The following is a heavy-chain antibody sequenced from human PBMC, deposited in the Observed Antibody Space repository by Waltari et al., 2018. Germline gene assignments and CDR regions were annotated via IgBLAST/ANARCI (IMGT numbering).Heavy chain of an antibody. J-gene: IGHJ4*02. Sequence: QVQLVESGGGVVQPGGSLRLSCAASGFTFSSYGMHWVRQAPGKGLEWVACIRYDGSNKYYADSVKGRFTISRDNSKNTLYLQMNSLRAEDTAVYYCAKDLLTYSSSGGYWGQGTLVTVSS. CDR1: GFTFSSYG. CDR2: IRYDGSNK. V-gene: IGHV3-30*02. CDR3: AKDLLTYSSSGGY. D-gene: IGHD6-6*01.